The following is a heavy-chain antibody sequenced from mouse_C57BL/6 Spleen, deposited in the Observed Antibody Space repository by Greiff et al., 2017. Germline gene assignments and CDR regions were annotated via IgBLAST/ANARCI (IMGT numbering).Heavy chain of an antibody. D-gene: IGHD2-4*01. J-gene: IGHJ4*01. CDR2: ISSGGGYI. V-gene: IGHV5-9-1*02. CDR3: TRDYDYDEEGFLYYAMDY. Sequence: DVKLVESGEGLVKPGGSLKLSCAASGFTFSSYAMSWVRQTPEKRLEWVAYISSGGGYIYYADTVKGRFTISRDNARNTLYLQMSSLKSEDTAMYYCTRDYDYDEEGFLYYAMDYWGQGTSVTVSS. CDR1: GFTFSSYA.